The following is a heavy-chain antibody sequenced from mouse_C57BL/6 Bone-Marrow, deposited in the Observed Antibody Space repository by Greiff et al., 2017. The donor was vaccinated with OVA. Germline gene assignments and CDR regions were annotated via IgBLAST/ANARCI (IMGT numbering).Heavy chain of an antibody. Sequence: QVQLQQPGAELVKPGASVKLSCKPSGYTFTSYWMHWVKQRPGQGLEWIGMIHPNSGSTNYNEKFKSKATLTVDKSSSTAYMQLSPLTSEDSAVYYSTPLGFYYSNYVGWYFYVWGTGTTVTVSS. CDR1: GYTFTSYW. J-gene: IGHJ1*03. CDR3: TPLGFYYSNYVGWYFYV. D-gene: IGHD2-5*01. V-gene: IGHV1-64*01. CDR2: IHPNSGST.